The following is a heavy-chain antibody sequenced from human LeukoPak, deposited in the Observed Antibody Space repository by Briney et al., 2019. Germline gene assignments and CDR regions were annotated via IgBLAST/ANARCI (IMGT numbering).Heavy chain of an antibody. J-gene: IGHJ5*02. V-gene: IGHV1-18*01. CDR1: GYTFTTYG. D-gene: IGHD4-11*01. CDR2: ISAYNGNT. CDR3: ARGRGNRDYSNYLNSNAWFDP. Sequence: GASVRVSSKASGYTFTTYGISGVRQAPGQGGEWVGWISAYNGNTNYAQKLQGRVTMTTDTSTSTAYMELRSLRSDDTAVYYCARGRGNRDYSNYLNSNAWFDPWGQGTLVTVSS.